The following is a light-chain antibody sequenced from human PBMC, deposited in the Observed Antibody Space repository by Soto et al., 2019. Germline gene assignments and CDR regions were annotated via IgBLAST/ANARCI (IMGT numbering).Light chain of an antibody. CDR3: ERTYNAPGT. Sequence: DIQLTQSPSSLSASVGDRVTITCRVSQGISRYLNWYRQQPAKVPKPLTYSAPNLQSGVPSRCSGSGSGTGFALTISSLQPEYVSTYYGERTYNAPGTFGPGTKVDIK. V-gene: IGKV1-27*01. CDR1: QGISRY. J-gene: IGKJ3*01. CDR2: SAP.